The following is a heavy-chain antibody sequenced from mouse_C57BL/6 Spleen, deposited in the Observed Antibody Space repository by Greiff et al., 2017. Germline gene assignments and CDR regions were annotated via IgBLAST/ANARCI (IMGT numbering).Heavy chain of an antibody. CDR1: GYTFTSYW. Sequence: QVQLQQPGAELVMPGASVKLSCKASGYTFTSYWMHWVKQRPGQGLEWIGEIDPSDSYTNYNQKFKGKSTLTVDKSSSTAYMQLSSLTSEDSAVYYCALYDYDEYYAMDYWGQGTSVTVSS. V-gene: IGHV1-69*01. CDR3: ALYDYDEYYAMDY. CDR2: IDPSDSYT. J-gene: IGHJ4*01. D-gene: IGHD2-4*01.